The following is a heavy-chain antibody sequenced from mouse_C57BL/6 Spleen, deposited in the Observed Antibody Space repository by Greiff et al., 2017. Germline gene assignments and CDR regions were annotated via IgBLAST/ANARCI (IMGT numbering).Heavy chain of an antibody. CDR2: IYPGDGDT. J-gene: IGHJ4*01. CDR3: ARYYYGSTSGGYYAMDY. Sequence: QVQLQQSGAELVKPGASVKISCKASGYAFSSYWMNWVKQRPGKGLEWIGQIYPGDGDTNYNGKFKGKATLTADKSSSTAYMQRSSLTSEDSAVYCCARYYYGSTSGGYYAMDYWGQGTSVTVSS. D-gene: IGHD1-1*01. CDR1: GYAFSSYW. V-gene: IGHV1-80*01.